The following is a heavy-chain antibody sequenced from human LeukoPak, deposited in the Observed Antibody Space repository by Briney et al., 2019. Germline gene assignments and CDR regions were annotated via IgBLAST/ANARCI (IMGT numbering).Heavy chain of an antibody. Sequence: PSETLSLTCSVSGGSVRSDISHWSWIRQPPGKGLEWIGYIYYSGSTNYNPSLKSQVTISVDTSKNQLSLKLSSVTAADTAVYYCASLYYYDSSGYSKYYFDYWGQGTLVTVSS. J-gene: IGHJ4*02. CDR2: IYYSGST. CDR3: ASLYYYDSSGYSKYYFDY. CDR1: GGSVRSDISH. D-gene: IGHD3-22*01. V-gene: IGHV4-61*01.